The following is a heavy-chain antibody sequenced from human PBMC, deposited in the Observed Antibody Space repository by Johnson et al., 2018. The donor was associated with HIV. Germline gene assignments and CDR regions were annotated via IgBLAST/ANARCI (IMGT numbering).Heavy chain of an antibody. Sequence: VQLVESGGGLVQPGGSLRLSCAASGFTVSSNEMSWVRQAPGKGLEWVSSISGGSTYYADSRKGRFTISRDNSKNTLHLQMNSLRAEDTAVYYCAKGRSGSSYDALDIWGQGTMVTVSS. V-gene: IGHV3-38-3*01. CDR2: ISGGST. J-gene: IGHJ3*02. D-gene: IGHD6-6*01. CDR1: GFTVSSNE. CDR3: AKGRSGSSYDALDI.